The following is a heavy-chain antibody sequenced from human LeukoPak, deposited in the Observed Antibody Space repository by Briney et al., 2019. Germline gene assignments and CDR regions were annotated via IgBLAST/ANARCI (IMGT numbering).Heavy chain of an antibody. D-gene: IGHD6-19*01. CDR2: ISGSGGST. Sequence: GGSLRLSCAASGFTFSSYAMSWVRQAPGKGLEWVSAISGSGGSTYYADSVKGRFTISRDNSKNTLYLQMNSLRAEDTAVCYCAKAQYSSGWTGYWGQGTLVTVSS. J-gene: IGHJ4*02. V-gene: IGHV3-23*01. CDR1: GFTFSSYA. CDR3: AKAQYSSGWTGY.